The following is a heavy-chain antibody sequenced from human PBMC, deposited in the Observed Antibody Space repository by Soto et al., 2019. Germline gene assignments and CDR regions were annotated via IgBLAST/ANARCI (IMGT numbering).Heavy chain of an antibody. J-gene: IGHJ4*02. CDR3: ARSYSRYFSTSETDH. CDR2: ISAYNGDT. D-gene: IGHD3-22*01. CDR1: GYTFTNYG. Sequence: ASVKVSCKTSGYTFTNYGITWVRQAPGQGLEWVAWISAYNGDTDYAQIFQGRVTMSTDTSTSTAHMELRSLRPDGTAIYYCARSYSRYFSTSETDHWGQGTLVTVSS. V-gene: IGHV1-18*01.